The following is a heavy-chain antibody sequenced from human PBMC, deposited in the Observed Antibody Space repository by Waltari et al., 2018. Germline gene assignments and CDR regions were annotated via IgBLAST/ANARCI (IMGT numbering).Heavy chain of an antibody. CDR2: IRYDGSEP. CDR1: GSILRRYG. V-gene: IGHV3-30*02. Sequence: QVQLVESGGGVVQHGGSLRLSGAVSGSILRRYGFHWVRQAPGKGREWVAFIRYDGSEPFYPDSVRGRFTISRDNSKKTLYLQIDSLRPEDTAVYYCAKDRWEILGDVSWFDPWGQGTLVTVSS. J-gene: IGHJ5*02. D-gene: IGHD1-26*01. CDR3: AKDRWEILGDVSWFDP.